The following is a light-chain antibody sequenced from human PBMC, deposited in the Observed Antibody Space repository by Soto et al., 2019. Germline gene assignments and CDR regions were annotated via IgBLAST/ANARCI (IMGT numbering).Light chain of an antibody. Sequence: DIQMTQSPSSLSASVGDRVTITCRASQSISSYLNWYQQKPGKAPKLLIYGASTLQSGVPSRFSGSGSGTDFTLTISSLQPEDFATYYCQQSYRTPLTFGGGTKVEIK. CDR3: QQSYRTPLT. J-gene: IGKJ4*01. CDR2: GAS. V-gene: IGKV1-39*01. CDR1: QSISSY.